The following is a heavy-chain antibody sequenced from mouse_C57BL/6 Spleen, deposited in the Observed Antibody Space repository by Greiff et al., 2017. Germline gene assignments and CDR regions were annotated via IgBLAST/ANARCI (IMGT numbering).Heavy chain of an antibody. V-gene: IGHV1-50*01. Sequence: VQLQQPGAELVKPGASVKLSCKASGYTFTSYWMQWVKQRPGQGLEWIGEIDPSASYTNYHQTFKGKATLTVNTSSSSAYMQLSSLTSEDSADYACARSGGVAGFAYWGQGTLVTVSA. J-gene: IGHJ3*01. CDR1: GYTFTSYW. CDR3: ARSGGVAGFAY. CDR2: IDPSASYT. D-gene: IGHD4-1*01.